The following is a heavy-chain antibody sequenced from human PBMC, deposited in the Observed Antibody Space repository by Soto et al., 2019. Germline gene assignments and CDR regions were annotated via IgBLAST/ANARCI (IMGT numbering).Heavy chain of an antibody. V-gene: IGHV3-30*18. CDR1: GFTFSSYG. J-gene: IGHJ4*02. CDR2: ISYDGSNK. D-gene: IGHD2-15*01. Sequence: QVQLVESGGGVVQPGRSLRLSCAASGFTFSSYGMHWVRQAPGKGLEWVAVISYDGSNKYYADSVKGRFTISRDNSKNTLYLQMNSLRAEDTAVYYCAKVSGGGNTGDYWGQGTLVTVSS. CDR3: AKVSGGGNTGDY.